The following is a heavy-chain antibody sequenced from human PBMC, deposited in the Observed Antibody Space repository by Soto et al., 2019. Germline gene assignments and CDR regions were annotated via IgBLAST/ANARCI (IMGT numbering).Heavy chain of an antibody. J-gene: IGHJ6*03. CDR2: IKQDGSEK. CDR3: ERRYCSSTSCPPGYRGYYYYMDV. V-gene: IGHV3-7*01. Sequence: GGSLRLSCAASGFTFSSYWMSWVRQAPGKGLEWVANIKQDGSEKYYVDSVKGRFTISRDNAKNSMYLQMNSLRAEDTAVYYCERRYCSSTSCPPGYRGYYYYMDVWGKGTTVTVSS. D-gene: IGHD2-2*01. CDR1: GFTFSSYW.